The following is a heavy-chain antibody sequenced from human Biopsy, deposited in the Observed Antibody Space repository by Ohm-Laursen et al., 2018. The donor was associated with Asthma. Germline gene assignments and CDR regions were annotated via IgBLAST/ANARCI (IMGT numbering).Heavy chain of an antibody. CDR2: ISKDASTQ. CDR3: VRDGTDDALDI. J-gene: IGHJ3*02. V-gene: IGHV3-30*01. CDR1: GFSFSNFA. D-gene: IGHD1-1*01. Sequence: SLRLSCAALGFSFSNFAIHWVRQAPGKGLEWVGVISKDASTQDYADSVKGRFTMARDNSKNTLDLQMNSLREEDTAVYYCVRDGTDDALDIWGQGTVVSVSS.